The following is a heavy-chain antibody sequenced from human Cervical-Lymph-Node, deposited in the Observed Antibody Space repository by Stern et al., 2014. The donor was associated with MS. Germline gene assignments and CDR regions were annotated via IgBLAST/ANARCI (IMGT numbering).Heavy chain of an antibody. V-gene: IGHV1-46*01. D-gene: IGHD1-14*01. Sequence: VELVQSGAEVKKPGASVKVSCKASGYTFTSYYMHWVRQPPVQGLEWMGIIKPSGGGTSYAQKFQGRVTMTRDTSTSTVYMELSSLRSEDTAVYYCARDKVPPRYGMDVWGQGTTVTVSS. CDR2: IKPSGGGT. CDR1: GYTFTSYY. CDR3: ARDKVPPRYGMDV. J-gene: IGHJ6*02.